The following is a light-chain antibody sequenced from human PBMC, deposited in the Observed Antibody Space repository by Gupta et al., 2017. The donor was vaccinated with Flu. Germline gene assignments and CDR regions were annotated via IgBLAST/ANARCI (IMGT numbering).Light chain of an antibody. CDR2: ANN. Sequence: QSVLTQPPSVSGAPAQSVTISCAGSRSNIGAGYDVHWYQQLPGTAPKLLIYANNRRPSGVPDRFSGSKSGTSGSLAITGLQAEDEADYYCQAYDSSLSGSWVFGGGTKLTVL. V-gene: IGLV1-40*01. J-gene: IGLJ3*02. CDR3: QAYDSSLSGSWV. CDR1: RSNIGAGYD.